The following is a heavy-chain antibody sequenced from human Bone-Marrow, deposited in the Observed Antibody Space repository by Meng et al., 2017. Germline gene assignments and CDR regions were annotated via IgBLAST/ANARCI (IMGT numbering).Heavy chain of an antibody. V-gene: IGHV4-61*01. CDR1: GGSVSANNYY. CDR3: ARVGYSGSRVTSYYFDY. Sequence: QVQLQESGPGLVRPSETLSLTCTVSGGSVSANNYYWSWIRQPPGKGLEWIGYIYFSGATNYNPSLMSRVTISLDTSKSQFFLKLSSVTAADTAVYYCARVGYSGSRVTSYYFDYWGQGTLVTVSS. J-gene: IGHJ4*02. D-gene: IGHD1-26*01. CDR2: IYFSGAT.